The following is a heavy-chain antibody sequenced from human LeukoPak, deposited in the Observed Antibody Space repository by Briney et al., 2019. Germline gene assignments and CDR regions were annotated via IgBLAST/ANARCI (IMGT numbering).Heavy chain of an antibody. D-gene: IGHD1-26*01. V-gene: IGHV1-8*01. CDR3: ARSYTSYYYYYTMDV. J-gene: IGHJ6*02. CDR2: MNPNSGNT. Sequence: ASVKVSCKASGYTFISYDINWVRQATGQGLEWMGWMNPNSGNTGYAQKFQGRVTMTRNTSISTAYLELSSLRSEDTAVYYCARSYTSYYYYYTMDVWGQGTTVTVPS. CDR1: GYTFISYD.